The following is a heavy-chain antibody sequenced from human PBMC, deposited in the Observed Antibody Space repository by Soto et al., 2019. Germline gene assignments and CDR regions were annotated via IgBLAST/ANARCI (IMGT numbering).Heavy chain of an antibody. D-gene: IGHD6-13*01. Sequence: GGSLRLSCAASGFTFSSYAMSWVRQAPGKGLEWVSAISGSGGSTYYADSVKGRFTISRDNSKNTLYLQMNSLRAEDTAVYYCAKTRRERTYSSSWFKGPFDYWGQGTLVTVSS. CDR3: AKTRRERTYSSSWFKGPFDY. J-gene: IGHJ4*02. V-gene: IGHV3-23*01. CDR1: GFTFSSYA. CDR2: ISGSGGST.